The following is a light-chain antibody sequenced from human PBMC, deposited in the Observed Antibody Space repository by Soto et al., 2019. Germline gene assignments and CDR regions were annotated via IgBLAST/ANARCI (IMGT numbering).Light chain of an antibody. Sequence: IVLTQSPGTLSLSPGERATLSCRASQSISATHLAWYQQRPGQAPRLLLYGASSRATGIPDRFSGSGSGTDFTLTISRVEPEDFAVFYCQHYGSSPLTFGGGTRWRSN. CDR2: GAS. V-gene: IGKV3-20*01. J-gene: IGKJ4*01. CDR3: QHYGSSPLT. CDR1: QSISATH.